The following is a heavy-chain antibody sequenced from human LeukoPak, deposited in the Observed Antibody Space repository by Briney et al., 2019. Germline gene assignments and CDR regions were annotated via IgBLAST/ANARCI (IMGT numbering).Heavy chain of an antibody. V-gene: IGHV3-7*01. Sequence: GGSLRLSRAASGFSFRDFWMTWVRQAPGKGLEWVANINQGGSVKYYVDSVKGRFTISRDDAESSLYVQMNSLRDEDTAVYYCARFGYSGWNLEYWGQGTLVTVSS. D-gene: IGHD5-12*01. CDR3: ARFGYSGWNLEY. CDR2: INQGGSVK. J-gene: IGHJ4*02. CDR1: GFSFRDFW.